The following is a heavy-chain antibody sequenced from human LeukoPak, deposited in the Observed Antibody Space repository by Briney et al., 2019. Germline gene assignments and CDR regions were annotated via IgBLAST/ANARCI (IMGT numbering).Heavy chain of an antibody. CDR1: GFTFTTYS. CDR3: AREGGETGEGFDF. V-gene: IGHV3-21*01. D-gene: IGHD7-27*01. CDR2: ISPSSSYI. J-gene: IGHJ3*01. Sequence: GGCLRLSCAASGFTFTTYSMNWVRQAPGKGLEWVSSISPSSSYIYYADSLKGRFTISRDNAKNSLFLQMNSLRAEDTAVYYCAREGGETGEGFDFWGQGTMVTVSS.